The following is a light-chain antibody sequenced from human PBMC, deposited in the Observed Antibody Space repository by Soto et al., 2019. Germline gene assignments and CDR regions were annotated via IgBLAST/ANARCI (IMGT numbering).Light chain of an antibody. J-gene: IGLJ3*02. CDR3: SSFTTSTTWV. CDR2: EVN. V-gene: IGLV2-18*02. CDR1: SSDVGSYNR. Sequence: QSALTKPPSVSGSPGQSVTISCTGTSSDVGSYNRVSWYQQPPGTAPKLMIYEVNNRPSGVPDRFSGSKSGNTASLTISGLQAEDEADYYCSSFTTSTTWVFGGGTKLTVL.